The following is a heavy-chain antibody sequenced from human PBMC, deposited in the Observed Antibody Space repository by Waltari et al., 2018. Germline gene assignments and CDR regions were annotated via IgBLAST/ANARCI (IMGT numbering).Heavy chain of an antibody. D-gene: IGHD6-6*01. CDR1: GFTFSSYA. CDR2: ISGSGGST. CDR3: AKGEGEYSSSWEAFDI. V-gene: IGHV3-23*04. J-gene: IGHJ3*02. Sequence: EVQLVESGGGLVQPGGSLRLSCAASGFTFSSYAMSWVRQAPGKGLEWVSAISGSGGSTYYADSVKGRFTISRDNSKNTLYLQMNSLRAEDTAVYYCAKGEGEYSSSWEAFDIWGQGTMVTVSS.